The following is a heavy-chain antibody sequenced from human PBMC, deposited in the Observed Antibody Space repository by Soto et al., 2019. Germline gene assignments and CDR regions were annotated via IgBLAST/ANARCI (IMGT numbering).Heavy chain of an antibody. CDR3: ARRDSTYYYYYGMDV. Sequence: PGGSLRLSCAASGFTFSSYSMNWVRQAPGKGLEWVSSISSSNSYIYYADSVKGRFTISRDNAKNSLYLQMNSLRAEDTAVYYCARRDSTYYYYYGMDVWGQGTTVTVSS. V-gene: IGHV3-21*01. J-gene: IGHJ6*02. CDR2: ISSSNSYI. CDR1: GFTFSSYS. D-gene: IGHD4-17*01.